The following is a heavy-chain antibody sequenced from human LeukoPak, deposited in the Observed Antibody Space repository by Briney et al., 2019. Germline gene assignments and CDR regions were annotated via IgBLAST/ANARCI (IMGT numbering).Heavy chain of an antibody. CDR2: IYPGDSDT. D-gene: IGHD3-10*01. V-gene: IGHV5-51*01. J-gene: IGHJ6*02. Sequence: GESLKISCKGSGYSFTTYWIGWVRHMPGKGLEWMGIIYPGDSDTRYSPSFQGQVTISADKSISTAYLQWSSLKASDTAMYYCARRGSGSYDSYYYYGMDVWGQGTTVTVSS. CDR1: GYSFTTYW. CDR3: ARRGSGSYDSYYYYGMDV.